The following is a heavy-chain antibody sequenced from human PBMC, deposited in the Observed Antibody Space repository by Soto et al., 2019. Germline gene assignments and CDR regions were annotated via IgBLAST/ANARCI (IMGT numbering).Heavy chain of an antibody. CDR1: GFTFSSYG. CDR2: IWYDGSNK. V-gene: IGHV3-33*01. D-gene: IGHD3-10*01. CDR3: ARDLPLFGSGSYYNVVLGGGMDV. J-gene: IGHJ6*02. Sequence: QVQLVESGGGVVQPGRSLRLSCAASGFTFSSYGMHWVRQAPGKGLEWVAVIWYDGSNKYYADSVKGRFTISRDNSKNTLYLQMNSLRAEDTAVYYCARDLPLFGSGSYYNVVLGGGMDVWGQGTTVTVSS.